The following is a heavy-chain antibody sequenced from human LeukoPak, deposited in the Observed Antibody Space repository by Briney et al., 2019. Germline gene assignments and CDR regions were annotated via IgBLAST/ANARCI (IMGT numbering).Heavy chain of an antibody. Sequence: SETLSLTCTVSGGSISSYYWSWIPQPPGKGLEWIGYIYYSGSTNYNPSLKSRVTISVDTSKNQFSLKLSSVTAADTAVYYCARVLRYFDWSQPYFDYWGQGTLVTVSS. J-gene: IGHJ4*02. D-gene: IGHD3-9*01. CDR2: IYYSGST. CDR1: GGSISSYY. CDR3: ARVLRYFDWSQPYFDY. V-gene: IGHV4-59*08.